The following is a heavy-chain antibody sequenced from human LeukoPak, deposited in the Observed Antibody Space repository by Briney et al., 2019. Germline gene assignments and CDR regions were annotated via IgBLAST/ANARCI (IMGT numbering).Heavy chain of an antibody. J-gene: IGHJ4*02. CDR3: ARDFSWGVDF. CDR2: INANSGDT. V-gene: IGHV1-2*02. Sequence: ASVKVSCKTSAYSFTGYFFHWIRQAPGQGLEWMGWINANSGDTNYAQQFQGRLTMTRDRSISTVYMELSRLRTDDTAVYYCARDFSWGVDFWGQGTLVTVSS. CDR1: AYSFTGYF. D-gene: IGHD3-10*01.